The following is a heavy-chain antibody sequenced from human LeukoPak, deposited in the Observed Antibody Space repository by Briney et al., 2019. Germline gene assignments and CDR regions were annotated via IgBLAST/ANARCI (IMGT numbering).Heavy chain of an antibody. V-gene: IGHV3-23*01. D-gene: IGHD2-2*02. CDR3: SRVARIPTVDY. CDR1: GFTFSSYA. Sequence: GGSLRLSCAASGFTFSSYAMSWVRQAPGKGLEWVSAISGSGGSTYYADSVKGRFTISRDNSKNTLYLHMNSLRAEDTAVYYCSRVARIPTVDYWGQGTLVTVSS. CDR2: ISGSGGST. J-gene: IGHJ4*02.